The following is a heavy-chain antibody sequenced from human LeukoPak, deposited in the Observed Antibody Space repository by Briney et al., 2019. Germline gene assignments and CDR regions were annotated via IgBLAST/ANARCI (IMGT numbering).Heavy chain of an antibody. CDR2: ISYDGSNK. CDR3: ARRLGVPAAMRPFDY. J-gene: IGHJ4*02. D-gene: IGHD2-2*01. V-gene: IGHV3-30*03. CDR1: EFTFSSHG. Sequence: GGSLRLSCAASEFTFSSHGMHWVRQAPGKGLEWVAVISYDGSNKYYADSVKGRFTISRDNSKNTLYLQMNSLRAEDTAVYYCARRLGVPAAMRPFDYWGQGTLVTVSS.